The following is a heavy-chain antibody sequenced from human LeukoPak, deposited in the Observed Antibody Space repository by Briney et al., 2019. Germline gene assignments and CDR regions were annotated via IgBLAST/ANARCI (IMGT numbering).Heavy chain of an antibody. J-gene: IGHJ4*02. CDR2: ISGSGGST. Sequence: GGSLRLFCAASGFTFSSYAMSWVRQAPGKGLEWVSAISGSGGSTYYADSVKGRFTISRDNSKNTLYLQMNSLRAEDTAVYYCVLSHSYGYHFDYWGQGTLVTVSS. CDR1: GFTFSSYA. CDR3: VLSHSYGYHFDY. V-gene: IGHV3-23*01. D-gene: IGHD5-18*01.